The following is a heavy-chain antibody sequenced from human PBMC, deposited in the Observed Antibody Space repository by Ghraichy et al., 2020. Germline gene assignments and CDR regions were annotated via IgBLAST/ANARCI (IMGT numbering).Heavy chain of an antibody. J-gene: IGHJ6*02. CDR2: INSDGSST. CDR1: GFTFSSYW. CDR3: ASSGIAVAGTQSSYYYGMDV. D-gene: IGHD6-19*01. V-gene: IGHV3-74*01. Sequence: GESLNISCAASGFTFSSYWMHWVRQAPGKGLVWVSRINSDGSSTSYADSVKGRFTISRDNAKNTLYLQMNSLRAEDTAVYYCASSGIAVAGTQSSYYYGMDVWGQGTTVTVSS.